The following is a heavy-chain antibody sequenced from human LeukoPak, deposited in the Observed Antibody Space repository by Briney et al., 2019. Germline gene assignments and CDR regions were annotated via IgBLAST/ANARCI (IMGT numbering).Heavy chain of an antibody. Sequence: PGRSLSLSCAASGFISSNLAMHWVGQAPGKGLEWVAVISFDGSNKYYADSVKGRFTISRDNSKNTLYLQMNSLRAEDTAVYYCAKDYGGNYLGYWGQGTLVTVSS. V-gene: IGHV3-30*18. J-gene: IGHJ4*02. D-gene: IGHD4-23*01. CDR3: AKDYGGNYLGY. CDR2: ISFDGSNK. CDR1: GFISSNLA.